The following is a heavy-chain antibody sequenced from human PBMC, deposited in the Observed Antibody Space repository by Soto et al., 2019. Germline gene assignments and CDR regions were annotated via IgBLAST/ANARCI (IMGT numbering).Heavy chain of an antibody. CDR3: TKGPIFGVVTHYFDS. Sequence: EVQLLESGGGLVQPGGSLRLCCAASGFTFSSYAMNWVRQAPGKGLEWVSSVSGGGDGTYYADSVKGRFTISRDNSKNTLYLQMNSLRAQDTAVYFCTKGPIFGVVTHYFDSWGQGTLVTVSS. D-gene: IGHD3-3*01. CDR1: GFTFSSYA. CDR2: VSGGGDGT. V-gene: IGHV3-23*01. J-gene: IGHJ4*02.